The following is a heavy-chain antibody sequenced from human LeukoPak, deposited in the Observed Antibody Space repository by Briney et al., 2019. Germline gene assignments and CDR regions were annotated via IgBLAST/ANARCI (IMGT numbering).Heavy chain of an antibody. CDR1: GGSISSSSYY. D-gene: IGHD6-19*01. V-gene: IGHV4-39*07. CDR3: ARRGQWLVRYDY. CDR2: IYHSGST. Sequence: SETLSLTCTVSGGSISSSSYYWGWIRQPPGKGLEWIGSIYHSGSTYYNPSLKSRVTISVDTSKNQFSLKLSSVTAADTAVYYCARRGQWLVRYDYWGQGTLVTVSS. J-gene: IGHJ4*02.